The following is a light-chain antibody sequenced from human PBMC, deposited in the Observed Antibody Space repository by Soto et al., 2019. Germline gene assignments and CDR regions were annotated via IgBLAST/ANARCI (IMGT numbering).Light chain of an antibody. CDR3: VLYMGSGIWV. CDR2: STN. V-gene: IGLV8-61*01. Sequence: QTVVTQEPSCSVSPGRTVTLTCGLSSGSVSTSYYPSWYQQTPGQAPRTLIYSTNTRSSGVPDRFSGSILGNKAALTITGAQADDESDYYCVLYMGSGIWVFGGGTKLPVL. J-gene: IGLJ3*02. CDR1: SGSVSTSYY.